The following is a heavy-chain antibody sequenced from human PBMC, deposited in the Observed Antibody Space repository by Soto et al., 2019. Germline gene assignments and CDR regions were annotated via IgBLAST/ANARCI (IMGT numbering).Heavy chain of an antibody. D-gene: IGHD4-17*01. V-gene: IGHV3-64*01. J-gene: IGHJ3*02. CDR3: ARGARQAVNDYGDYSRGDAFDI. CDR1: GFTFSSYA. Sequence: EVQLVESGGGLVQPGGSLRLSCAASGFTFSSYAMHWVRQAPGKGLEYVSAISSNGGSTYYANSVKGRFTISRDNSKNTLYLQMGSLRAEDMAVYYCARGARQAVNDYGDYSRGDAFDIWGQGTMVTVSS. CDR2: ISSNGGST.